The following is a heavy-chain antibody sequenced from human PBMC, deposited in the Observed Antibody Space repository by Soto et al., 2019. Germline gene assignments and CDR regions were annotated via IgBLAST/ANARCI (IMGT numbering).Heavy chain of an antibody. Sequence: QLQLQESGSGLVKPSQTLSLTCAVSGGSISSGGYSWSWIRQPPGKGLEWIGYIYHSGSTYYYPSLKSRVTISVDTSKNQFYPQLSYVTTADMAVYYCARGGKTVTIIDYWGQGTLVTVSS. V-gene: IGHV4-30-2*01. J-gene: IGHJ4*02. CDR1: GGSISSGGYS. D-gene: IGHD4-17*01. CDR2: IYHSGST. CDR3: ARGGKTVTIIDY.